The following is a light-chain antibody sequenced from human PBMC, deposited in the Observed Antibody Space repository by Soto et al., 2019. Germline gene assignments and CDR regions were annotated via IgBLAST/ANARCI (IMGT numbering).Light chain of an antibody. CDR3: QSYDSSLSGVV. J-gene: IGLJ7*01. V-gene: IGLV1-40*01. CDR1: SSNIGAGYD. CDR2: GNS. Sequence: QLVLTQPPSVSEAPGQRVTISCTGTSSNIGAGYDVHWYQQLPGTAPKLLIYGNSHRPSGVSDRFSGSKSGTSASLAITGLQAEDEADYYCQSYDSSLSGVVFGGGTQLTVL.